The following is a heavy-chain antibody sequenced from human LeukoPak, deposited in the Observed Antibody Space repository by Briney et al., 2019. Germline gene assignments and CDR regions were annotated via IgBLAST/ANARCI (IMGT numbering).Heavy chain of an antibody. V-gene: IGHV3-23*01. Sequence: GGSLRLSCAASGFTFSSYWMSWVRQAPGKGLEWVSAISGSGGSTYYADSVKGRFTISRDNPKNTLYLQMNSLRAEDTAVYYCAKDGLERYYYDSSGPYFDYWGQGTLVTVSS. CDR3: AKDGLERYYYDSSGPYFDY. D-gene: IGHD3-22*01. J-gene: IGHJ4*02. CDR2: ISGSGGST. CDR1: GFTFSSYW.